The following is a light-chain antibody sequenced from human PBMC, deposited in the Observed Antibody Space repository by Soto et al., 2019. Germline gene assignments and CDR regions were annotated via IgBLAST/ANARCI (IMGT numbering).Light chain of an antibody. Sequence: EIVLTQSPATLSLSPGERATLSCRASQTFSSHLAWYQQKPGQAPRLLIFDASKRATGIPARFSGSGSGTDLSLPISNLEPEDFAVYYCQQRYNSRPVITFGQGTPLEIK. J-gene: IGKJ5*01. CDR2: DAS. CDR3: QQRYNSRPVIT. CDR1: QTFSSH. V-gene: IGKV3-11*01.